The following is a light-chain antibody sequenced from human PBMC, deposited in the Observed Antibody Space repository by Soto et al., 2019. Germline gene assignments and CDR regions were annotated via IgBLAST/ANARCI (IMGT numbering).Light chain of an antibody. V-gene: IGKV1-5*01. Sequence: DIQMTQSPSTLSASIGDRVTLTCRASQSLTGRLAWYQHNPGRPPKLLLYDVSILESGVPSRFSGSESGTDFTLTSSSLRPDDFATFYCQEYQVYPYTFGQGTRL. CDR1: QSLTGR. CDR2: DVS. J-gene: IGKJ2*01. CDR3: QEYQVYPYT.